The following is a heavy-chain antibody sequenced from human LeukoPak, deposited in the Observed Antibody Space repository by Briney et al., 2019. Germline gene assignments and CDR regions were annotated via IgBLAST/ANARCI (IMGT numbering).Heavy chain of an antibody. CDR3: ARIGYDWNLFDF. CDR1: GFTFDDYA. V-gene: IGHV3-43*02. Sequence: GGSLRLSCTASGFTFDDYAMHWVRQAPGRGLEWLSLISGDGTSTYYADSVKGRFTISRDNAKNSLYLQMDSLRAGDTAVYYCARIGYDWNLFDFWGQGTLVTVSS. J-gene: IGHJ4*02. D-gene: IGHD1-20*01. CDR2: ISGDGTST.